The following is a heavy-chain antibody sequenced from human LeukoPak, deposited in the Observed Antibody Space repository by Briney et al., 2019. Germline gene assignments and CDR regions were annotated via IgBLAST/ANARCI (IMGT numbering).Heavy chain of an antibody. D-gene: IGHD4/OR15-4a*01. CDR1: GGSISSRSYY. V-gene: IGHV4-39*01. J-gene: IGHJ4*02. CDR3: ARKVRPDYSRFDY. Sequence: SETLSLTCTVSGGSISSRSYYWGWIRQPPGKGLEWIGSMYYSGNTYYNPSLKSRVTISVDTSKNQFSLKLSSVTAADTAVYYCARKVRPDYSRFDYWGQGTLDTVSS. CDR2: MYYSGNT.